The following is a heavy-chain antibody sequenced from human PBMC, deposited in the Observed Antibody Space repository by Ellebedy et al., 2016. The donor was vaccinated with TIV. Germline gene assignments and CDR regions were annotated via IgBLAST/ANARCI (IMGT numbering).Heavy chain of an antibody. J-gene: IGHJ4*02. D-gene: IGHD2-2*01. CDR1: GGSITGGDYY. CDR2: IYYSGRT. CDR3: ARGALKGHCSGTPCRVFDF. Sequence: LRLXCTVSGGSITGGDYYWTWIRQPPGKGLEWIGYIYYSGRTYYNPSLRSRITISVDTSKTQFYLNLSSVTAADTAVYYCARGALKGHCSGTPCRVFDFWGQGTLVAVSS. V-gene: IGHV4-30-4*01.